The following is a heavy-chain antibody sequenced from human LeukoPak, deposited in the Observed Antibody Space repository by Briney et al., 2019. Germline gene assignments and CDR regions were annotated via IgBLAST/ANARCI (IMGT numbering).Heavy chain of an antibody. CDR3: AKAEVLGYCSSTSCPSYYYYMDV. V-gene: IGHV3-33*08. J-gene: IGHJ6*03. D-gene: IGHD2-2*01. CDR1: GFTFSNYA. Sequence: PPGGSLRLSCAASGFTFSNYAMTWVRQAPGKGLEWVAVIWYDGSNKYYADSVKGRFTISRDNSKNTLYLQMNSLRAEDTAVYYCAKAEVLGYCSSTSCPSYYYYMDVWGKGTTVTVSS. CDR2: IWYDGSNK.